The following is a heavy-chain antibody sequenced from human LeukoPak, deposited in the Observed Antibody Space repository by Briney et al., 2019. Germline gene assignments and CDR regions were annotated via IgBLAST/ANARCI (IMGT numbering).Heavy chain of an antibody. CDR1: GFTFDDYA. CDR3: AKDEGYCSGGSCSEAFDI. Sequence: GGSLRLSCAASGFTFDDYAMHWVRQAPGKGLEWVSLISWDGGSTYYADSVKGRFTISRDNSKNSLYLQMNSLRAEDTALYYCAKDEGYCSGGSCSEAFDIWGQGTMVTVSS. J-gene: IGHJ3*02. D-gene: IGHD2-15*01. V-gene: IGHV3-43D*03. CDR2: ISWDGGST.